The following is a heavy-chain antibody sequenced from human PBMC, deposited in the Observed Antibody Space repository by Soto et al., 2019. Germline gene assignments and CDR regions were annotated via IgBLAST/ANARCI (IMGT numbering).Heavy chain of an antibody. V-gene: IGHV3-30-3*01. CDR1: GFTFSSYA. CDR2: ISYDGSNK. J-gene: IGHJ6*02. D-gene: IGHD2-2*02. CDR3: ARGILGYCSSTSCYTPRDV. Sequence: QVQLVESGGGVVQPGRSLRLSCAASGFTFSSYAMHWVRQAPGKGLEWVAVISYDGSNKYYADSVKGRFTISRDNSKNTLYLQMYSLRAEDTAVYYCARGILGYCSSTSCYTPRDVWGQGTTVTVSS.